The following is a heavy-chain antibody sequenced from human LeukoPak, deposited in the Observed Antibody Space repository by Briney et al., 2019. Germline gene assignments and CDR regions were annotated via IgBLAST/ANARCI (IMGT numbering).Heavy chain of an antibody. CDR2: IYYSGST. D-gene: IGHD2-15*01. Sequence: SETLSLTCTVSGGSTSSYYWSWIRQPPGKGLEWIGYIYYSGSTNYNPSLKSRVTISVDTSKNQFSLKLSSVTAAVTAVYYCARLLERFDPWGQGTLVTVSS. CDR3: ARLLERFDP. V-gene: IGHV4-59*01. J-gene: IGHJ5*02. CDR1: GGSTSSYY.